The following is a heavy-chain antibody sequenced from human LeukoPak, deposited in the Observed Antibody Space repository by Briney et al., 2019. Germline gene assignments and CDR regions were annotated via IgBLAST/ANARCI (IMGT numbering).Heavy chain of an antibody. CDR2: ISSSSSYI. J-gene: IGHJ6*03. CDR1: GFTFSSYS. D-gene: IGHD4/OR15-4a*01. Sequence: GGSLRLSCAASGFTFSSYSMNWVRQAPGKGLEWVSSISSSSSYIYYADSVKGRFTISRDNAKNSLYLQMNSLRAEDMALYYCAKAKYSYYYYMDVWGKGTTVTVSS. V-gene: IGHV3-21*04. CDR3: AKAKYSYYYYMDV.